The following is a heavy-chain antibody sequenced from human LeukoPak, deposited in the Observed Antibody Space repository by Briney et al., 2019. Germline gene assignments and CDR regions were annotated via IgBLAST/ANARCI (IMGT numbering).Heavy chain of an antibody. CDR3: ARDVRGVATPYFDY. CDR1: GFTFTSYT. Sequence: GGSLRLSCAASGFTFTSYTIHWVRQAPGKGLEWVALISYDGSNKYYADSVKGRFTISRDNSKNTLYLQMNSLRPEDTAVYFCARDVRGVATPYFDYWGQGTLVTVSA. V-gene: IGHV3-30-3*01. D-gene: IGHD5-12*01. J-gene: IGHJ4*02. CDR2: ISYDGSNK.